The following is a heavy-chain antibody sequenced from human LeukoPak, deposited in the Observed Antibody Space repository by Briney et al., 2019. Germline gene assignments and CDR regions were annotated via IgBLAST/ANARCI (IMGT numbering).Heavy chain of an antibody. Sequence: ASVKVSCKASGYTFTSFVISWVLQAPGQGLEWMGWISAFNGNTNYAQKLQGRITMTTDTSTSTAYMELRSLRSDDTAVYYCARGGTVVDTANPFDFWGQGTLVTVSS. CDR2: ISAFNGNT. J-gene: IGHJ4*02. CDR1: GYTFTSFV. V-gene: IGHV1-18*01. D-gene: IGHD5-18*01. CDR3: ARGGTVVDTANPFDF.